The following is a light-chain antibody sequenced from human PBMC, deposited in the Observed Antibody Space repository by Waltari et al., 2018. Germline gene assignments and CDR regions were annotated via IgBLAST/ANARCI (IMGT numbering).Light chain of an antibody. J-gene: IGKJ1*01. V-gene: IGKV2-30*01. CDR2: KVS. CDR1: QSLVFGDGNTY. Sequence: DAVMTQSPLSLPVTPGQPASISCRSTQSLVFGDGNTYLNWFHQRPGQSPRRLIYKVSNRDSGVPDRFSGSGSGTDFTLRISRVEAEDVGVYYCMQALQTPRTFGQGTKVEIK. CDR3: MQALQTPRT.